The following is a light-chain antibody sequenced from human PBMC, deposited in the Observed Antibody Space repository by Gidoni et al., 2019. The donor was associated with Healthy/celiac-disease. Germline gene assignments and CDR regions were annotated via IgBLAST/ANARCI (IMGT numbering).Light chain of an antibody. J-gene: IGLJ3*02. Sequence: QSALTQPASVAGSPGQSITISCTGTSSDVGSYNLVSLYQQHPGKAPKLMIYEGSKRPSGVSNRFSGSKSGNTASLTISGLQAEDEADYYCCSYAGSSSPVFGGGTKLTVL. CDR3: CSYAGSSSPV. V-gene: IGLV2-23*01. CDR2: EGS. CDR1: SSDVGSYNL.